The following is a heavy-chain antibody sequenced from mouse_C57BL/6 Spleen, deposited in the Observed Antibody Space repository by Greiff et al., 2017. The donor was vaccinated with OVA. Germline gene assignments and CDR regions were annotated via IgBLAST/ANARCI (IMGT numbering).Heavy chain of an antibody. CDR1: GYTFTSYT. J-gene: IGHJ4*01. CDR2: INPSSGYT. D-gene: IGHD3-2*02. V-gene: IGHV1-4*01. Sequence: VQLQQSGAELARPGASVKMSCKASGYTFTSYTMHWVKQRPGQGLEWIGYINPSSGYTKYNQKFKDKATLTADKSSSTAYMQLSSLTSEDSAVYYCARMTSGGYAMDYWGQGTSVTVSS. CDR3: ARMTSGGYAMDY.